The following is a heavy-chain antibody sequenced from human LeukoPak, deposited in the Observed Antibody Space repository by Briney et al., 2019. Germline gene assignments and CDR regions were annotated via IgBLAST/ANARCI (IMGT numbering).Heavy chain of an antibody. D-gene: IGHD2-15*01. CDR1: QFTFSRFA. CDR2: LSGSGTAT. J-gene: IGHJ6*03. Sequence: PGGSLRLSCEASQFTFSRFAMSWIRQAPGTGLEWVSTLSGSGTATYYADSVKGRFTTSRDNSKDTLYLQMDNLRADDTAVYYCAKHLGSHSFLFYYMDVWGTGTSVIAS. V-gene: IGHV3-23*01. CDR3: AKHLGSHSFLFYYMDV.